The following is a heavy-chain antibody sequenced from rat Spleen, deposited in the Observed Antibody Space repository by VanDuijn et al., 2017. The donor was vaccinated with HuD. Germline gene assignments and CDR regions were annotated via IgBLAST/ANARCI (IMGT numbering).Heavy chain of an antibody. CDR1: GFTFSSNW. V-gene: IGHV5-58*01. CDR3: ARLTFYGYGYYFDY. J-gene: IGHJ2*01. CDR2: IKTDGGNT. Sequence: EVRLVESGGGLVQPGSPLKLSCAASGFTFSSNWLNWIRQAPGKGLEWVSSIKTDGGNTFYRDTVKGRFTISRDNAENTVYLQMDSLRSEDTATYYCARLTFYGYGYYFDYWGQGVMVTVSS. D-gene: IGHD1-7*01.